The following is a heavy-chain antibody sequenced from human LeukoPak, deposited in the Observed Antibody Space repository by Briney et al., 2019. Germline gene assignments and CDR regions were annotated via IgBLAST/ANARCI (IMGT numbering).Heavy chain of an antibody. J-gene: IGHJ3*02. CDR2: TYYRSKWYN. Sequence: SQTLSLTCAISGDSVSSNSAAWNWIRQSPSRGLEWLGRTYYRSKWYNDYAVSVKSRITINPDTSKNQFSLQLNSVTPEDTAVYYCAAGVVVTASRPEPHDASDIWGQGTMVTVSS. V-gene: IGHV6-1*01. CDR3: AAGVVVTASRPEPHDASDI. CDR1: GDSVSSNSAA. D-gene: IGHD2-21*02.